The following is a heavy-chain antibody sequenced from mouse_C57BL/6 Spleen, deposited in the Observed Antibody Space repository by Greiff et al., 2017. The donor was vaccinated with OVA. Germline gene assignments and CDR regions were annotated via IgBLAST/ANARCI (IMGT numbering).Heavy chain of an antibody. D-gene: IGHD1-1*01. CDR3: ASLYYGSSSYAMDY. Sequence: EVMLVESGGGLVKPGGSLKLSCAASGFTFSSYAMSWVRQTPEKRLEWVATISDGGSYTYYPDNVKGRFTISRDNAKNNLYLQMSHLKSEDTAMYYCASLYYGSSSYAMDYWGQGTSVTVSS. V-gene: IGHV5-4*03. CDR1: GFTFSSYA. J-gene: IGHJ4*01. CDR2: ISDGGSYT.